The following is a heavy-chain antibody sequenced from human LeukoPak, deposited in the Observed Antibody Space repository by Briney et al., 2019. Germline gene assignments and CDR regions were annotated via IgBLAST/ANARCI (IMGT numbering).Heavy chain of an antibody. Sequence: ASETLSLTCTVSGGSISSYFWIWTRQPPGKGLEWIGYIYYSGNTNSNPSLKSRVTISVDTSKNQFSLKLRSVTAADTAVYYCAGAREFSSSSGRAYYFDFWGQGTLVTVSS. CDR1: GGSISSYF. CDR2: IYYSGNT. V-gene: IGHV4-59*01. J-gene: IGHJ4*02. D-gene: IGHD6-6*01. CDR3: AGAREFSSSSGRAYYFDF.